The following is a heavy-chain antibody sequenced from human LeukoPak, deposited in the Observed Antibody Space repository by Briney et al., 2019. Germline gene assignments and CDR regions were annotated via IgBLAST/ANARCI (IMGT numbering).Heavy chain of an antibody. CDR1: GYSISGGYY. CDR3: ARVEEGYGSGRRENYYYYYMDV. Sequence: SETLSLTCTVSGYSISGGYYWGWIRQPPGKGLEWIGSISHSGSTYYNPSLKSRVTISVDTSKNQLSLKLSSVTAADTAVYYCARVEEGYGSGRRENYYYYYMDVWGKGTTVTISS. J-gene: IGHJ6*03. D-gene: IGHD3-10*01. CDR2: ISHSGST. V-gene: IGHV4-38-2*02.